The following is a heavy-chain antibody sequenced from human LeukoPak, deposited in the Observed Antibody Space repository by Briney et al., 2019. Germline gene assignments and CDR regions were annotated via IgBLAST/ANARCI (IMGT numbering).Heavy chain of an antibody. CDR1: GFTFSTYA. CDR3: AKDLRGRVALADY. CDR2: ISGNGDNT. Sequence: GGSLRLSCAASGFTFSTYAMSWVRQAPGKGLECVSAISGNGDNTYYADSVKGRFTISRDNSKNTLYLQMNSLRADDTALYYCAKDLRGRVALADYWGQGTLVTVSS. J-gene: IGHJ4*02. D-gene: IGHD2-8*02. V-gene: IGHV3-23*01.